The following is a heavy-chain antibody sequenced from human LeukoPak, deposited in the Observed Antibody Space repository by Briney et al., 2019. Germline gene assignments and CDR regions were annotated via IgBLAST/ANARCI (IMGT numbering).Heavy chain of an antibody. V-gene: IGHV4-59*08. CDR1: GGSISSYY. J-gene: IGHJ4*02. CDR3: ARGRHYYDTSGYYFFDY. Sequence: SETLSLTCTVSGGSISSYYWSWIRQPPGKGLEWIGYIYYSGSTNYNPSLKSRVIISEDTSQNQFSLKLSSVTAADTAVYYCARGRHYYDTSGYYFFDYWGQGTLVTVSS. D-gene: IGHD3-22*01. CDR2: IYYSGST.